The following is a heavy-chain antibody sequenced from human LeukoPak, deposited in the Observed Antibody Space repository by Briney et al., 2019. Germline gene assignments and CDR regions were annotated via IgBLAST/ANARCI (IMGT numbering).Heavy chain of an antibody. Sequence: ASVKVSCKASGYTFTTYAMHWVRQAPGQGLEWMGWINAGNGDTKYSQKFQGRVTITRDTSASTAYMELSSLRSEDTAVYYCARDEERHKDIVVVPKYWGQGTLVTVSS. CDR1: GYTFTTYA. J-gene: IGHJ4*02. CDR3: ARDEERHKDIVVVPKY. CDR2: INAGNGDT. V-gene: IGHV1-3*01. D-gene: IGHD2-2*01.